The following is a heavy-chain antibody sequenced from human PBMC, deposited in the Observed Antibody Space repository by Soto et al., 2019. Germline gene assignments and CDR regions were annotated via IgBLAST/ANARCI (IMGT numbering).Heavy chain of an antibody. CDR1: GFTFSSYA. CDR2: ISGSGGST. Sequence: GGSLRLSCAASGFTFSSYAMSWVRQAPGKGLEWVSAISGSGGSTYYADSVKGRFTISRDNSKNTLYLQMNSLRAEDTAVYYCAKPLRDCSSTSCYPWGLYYMDVWGKGTTVTVSS. V-gene: IGHV3-23*01. CDR3: AKPLRDCSSTSCYPWGLYYMDV. D-gene: IGHD2-2*01. J-gene: IGHJ6*03.